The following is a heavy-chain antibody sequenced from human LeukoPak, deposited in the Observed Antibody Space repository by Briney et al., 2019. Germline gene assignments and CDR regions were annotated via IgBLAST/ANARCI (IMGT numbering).Heavy chain of an antibody. CDR3: ARAIASSGSRLFDY. CDR1: GGSISSGDYY. V-gene: IGHV4-30-4*01. D-gene: IGHD3-10*01. Sequence: SETLSLTCTVSGGSISSGDYYWSWIRQPPGKGLGWIGYIYYSGSTYYNPSLKSRVTISLDTSKNQFSLRLTSVTAADTAVYYCARAIASSGSRLFDYWGQGTLVTVSS. J-gene: IGHJ4*02. CDR2: IYYSGST.